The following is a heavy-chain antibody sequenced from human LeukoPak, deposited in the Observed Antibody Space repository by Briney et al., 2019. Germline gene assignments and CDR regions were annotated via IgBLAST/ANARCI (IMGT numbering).Heavy chain of an antibody. CDR3: ARVRGAGTDAFDI. J-gene: IGHJ3*02. CDR1: GFTVSSKY. V-gene: IGHV3-53*01. CDR2: IYSGGST. Sequence: TGGSLRLSCAASGFTVSSKYMSWVRQAPGKGLEWVSVIYSGGSTYYADSVKGRFTISRDNSKNTLYLQMSSLRAEDTAVYYCARVRGAGTDAFDIWGQGTMVTVSS. D-gene: IGHD1-1*01.